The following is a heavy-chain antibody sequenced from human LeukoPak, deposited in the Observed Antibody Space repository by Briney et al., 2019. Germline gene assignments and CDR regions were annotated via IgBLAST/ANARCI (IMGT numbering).Heavy chain of an antibody. Sequence: GASVKVSCKASGYTFTSYDINWVRQATGQGLEWMGWMNPNSGNTGYAQKFQGRVTMTRNTSISTAYMELSSLRSEDTAVYYCARGRRCSGGSCYSVCFYWGQGTLVTVSS. CDR2: MNPNSGNT. D-gene: IGHD2-15*01. V-gene: IGHV1-8*01. J-gene: IGHJ4*02. CDR1: GYTFTSYD. CDR3: ARGRRCSGGSCYSVCFY.